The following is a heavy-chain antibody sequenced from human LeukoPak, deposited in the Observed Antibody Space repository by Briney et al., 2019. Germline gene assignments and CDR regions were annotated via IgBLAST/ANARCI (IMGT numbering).Heavy chain of an antibody. D-gene: IGHD6-13*01. J-gene: IGHJ4*02. V-gene: IGHV4-34*01. CDR1: GGSFSGYY. Sequence: SETLSLTCAVYGGSFSGYYWSWIRQPPGKGLEWIGEINHSGSTNYNPSLKSRVTISVDTSKNQFSLKLSSVTAADTAVYYCARGKRFTAALRDYWGQGTLVTVSS. CDR3: ARGKRFTAALRDY. CDR2: INHSGST.